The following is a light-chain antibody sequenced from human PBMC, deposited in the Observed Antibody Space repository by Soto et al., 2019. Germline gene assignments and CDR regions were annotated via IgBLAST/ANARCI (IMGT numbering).Light chain of an antibody. CDR2: AAS. Sequence: DIQMTHSPSSLSASVGDRVTITCRASQSITGYLNWYQQKPGKAPKLLIYAASNLQSGVPSRFSGSGSGTDFTLTISSLQRDDFATYFCQQSLGIPYTFGQGTRLETK. J-gene: IGKJ2*01. CDR3: QQSLGIPYT. CDR1: QSITGY. V-gene: IGKV1-39*01.